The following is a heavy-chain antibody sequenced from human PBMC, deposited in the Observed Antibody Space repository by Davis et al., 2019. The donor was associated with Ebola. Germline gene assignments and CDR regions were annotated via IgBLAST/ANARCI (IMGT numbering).Heavy chain of an antibody. D-gene: IGHD1-1*01. Sequence: GGSLRLSCAASGFTFSSYSMNWVRQPPGKGLAWVSSISSSSSYIYYADSVKGRFTLSRDNANNSLSLQLSSLIAEDTAVYYCARGFSWNLDYWGQGTLVIVSS. CDR1: GFTFSSYS. V-gene: IGHV3-21*01. CDR2: ISSSSSYI. CDR3: ARGFSWNLDY. J-gene: IGHJ4*02.